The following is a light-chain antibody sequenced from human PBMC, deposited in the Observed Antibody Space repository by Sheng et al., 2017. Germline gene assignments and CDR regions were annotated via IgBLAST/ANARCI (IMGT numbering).Light chain of an antibody. CDR1: QSVSNNY. CDR2: GAS. J-gene: IGKJ1*01. Sequence: EIVLTQSPGTLSLSPGERATLSCRASQSVSNNYLAWYQQKPGQAPRLLINGASSRATGIPDRFSGSGSGTDFTLTISRLEPEDSAVYYCQQYGSSPRTFAKGPRWK. V-gene: IGKV3-20*01. CDR3: QQYGSSPRT.